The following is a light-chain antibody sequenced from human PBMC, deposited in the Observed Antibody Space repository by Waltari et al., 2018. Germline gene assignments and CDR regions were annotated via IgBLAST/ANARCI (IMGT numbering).Light chain of an antibody. V-gene: IGKV3-20*01. Sequence: EIMLTQSPGTLSLSPGERATLSCKASQSISKYLAWYQQNPGQAPRLLIYCASSRATGIPDRFSGSGSGTDFSLTISRLEPQDFAVYYCQHYVRLPATFGQGTKVEIK. CDR2: CAS. J-gene: IGKJ1*01. CDR3: QHYVRLPAT. CDR1: QSISKY.